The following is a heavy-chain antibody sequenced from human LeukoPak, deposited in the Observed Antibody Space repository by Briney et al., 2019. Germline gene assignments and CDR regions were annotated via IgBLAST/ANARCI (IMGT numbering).Heavy chain of an antibody. J-gene: IGHJ4*02. V-gene: IGHV1-46*01. CDR1: GYTFTGYY. CDR2: INPSGGST. D-gene: IGHD1-26*01. Sequence: ASVKVSCKASGYTFTGYYMHWVRQAPGQGLEWMGIINPSGGSTSYAQKFQGRVTMTRDTSTSTVYMELSSLRSEDTAVYYCATTGEPQGWDYWGQGALVTVSS. CDR3: ATTGEPQGWDY.